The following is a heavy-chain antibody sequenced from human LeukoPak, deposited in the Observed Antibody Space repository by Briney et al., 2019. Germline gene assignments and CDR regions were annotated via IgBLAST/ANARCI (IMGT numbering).Heavy chain of an antibody. V-gene: IGHV3-48*04. J-gene: IGHJ3*02. Sequence: GGSLRLSRAASGFTFSSYSTNWVRQAPGKGLEWVSYISSSSSTIYYADSVKGRFTISRDNAKNSLYLQMNSLRAEDTAVYYCARRGSGGSYLYTFDIWGQGTMVTVSS. CDR1: GFTFSSYS. CDR2: ISSSSSTI. D-gene: IGHD1-26*01. CDR3: ARRGSGGSYLYTFDI.